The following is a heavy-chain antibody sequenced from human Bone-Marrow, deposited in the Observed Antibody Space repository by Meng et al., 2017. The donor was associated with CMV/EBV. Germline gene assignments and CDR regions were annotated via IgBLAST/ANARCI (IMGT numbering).Heavy chain of an antibody. CDR3: ARDRIGLVYGMDV. D-gene: IGHD2-21*01. CDR2: ISGGGGST. J-gene: IGHJ6*01. Sequence: GGSLRLSCAASGFTFNSYAMSWVRQAPGKGLEWVSAISGGGGSTYYADSVKGRFTISRDNAKNSLYLQMNSLRAEDTALYYCARDRIGLVYGMDVWGRGPTVTGSS. CDR1: GFTFNSYA. V-gene: IGHV3-23*01.